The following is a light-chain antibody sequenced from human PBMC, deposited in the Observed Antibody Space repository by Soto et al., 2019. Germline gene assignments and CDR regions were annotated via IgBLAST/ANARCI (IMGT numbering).Light chain of an antibody. V-gene: IGKV3-20*01. CDR2: DAS. CDR3: QQYGSSPWK. J-gene: IGKJ1*01. Sequence: EIVLTQSPGTLSLSPGERATLSCRASQSVSSSYLAWYQQKPGQAPRLLIYDASSRATGIPDRFSGSGSGTDFTLTISRLEPEDFAVYYCQQYGSSPWKFGQGTK. CDR1: QSVSSSY.